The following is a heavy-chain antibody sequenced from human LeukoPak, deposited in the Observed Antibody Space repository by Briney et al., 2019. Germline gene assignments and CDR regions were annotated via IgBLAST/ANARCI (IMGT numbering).Heavy chain of an antibody. V-gene: IGHV3-21*01. J-gene: IGHJ4*02. CDR3: AKASKASSSRISDY. CDR1: GFTFSSYS. CDR2: ISSSSSYI. D-gene: IGHD6-6*01. Sequence: GGSLRLSCAASGFTFSSYSMNWVRQAPGKGLEWVSSISSSSSYIYYADSVKGRFTISRDNSKNTLYLQMNSLRAEDTAVYYCAKASKASSSRISDYWGQGTLVTVSS.